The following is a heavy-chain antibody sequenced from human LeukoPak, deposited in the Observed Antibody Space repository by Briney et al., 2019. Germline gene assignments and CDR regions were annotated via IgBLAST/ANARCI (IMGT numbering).Heavy chain of an antibody. CDR2: ISPSGDPT. J-gene: IGHJ6*03. CDR1: GYTFTSYY. V-gene: IGHV1-46*01. Sequence: GASVKVSCKASGYTFTSYYMHWVRQAPGQGLEWAGIISPSGDPTTYAQKFQGRVTMTSDMSTSTVYMELSSLRSEDTAVYYCARSSGYYSSLFYMHVWGKGTTVTVSS. CDR3: ARSSGYYSSLFYMHV. D-gene: IGHD3-22*01.